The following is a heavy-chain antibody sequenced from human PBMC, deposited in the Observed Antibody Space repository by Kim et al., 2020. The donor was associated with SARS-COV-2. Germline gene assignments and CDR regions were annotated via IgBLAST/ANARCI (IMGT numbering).Heavy chain of an antibody. J-gene: IGHJ4*02. CDR3: AHSFTMVRGAPFDY. Sequence: GGSLRLSCAASGFTFSSYGMHWVSQAPGKGLEWVAVISYDGSNKYYADSVKGRFTISRDNSKNTLYLQMNSLRAEDTAVYYCAHSFTMVRGAPFDYWGQGTLVTVSS. D-gene: IGHD3-10*01. V-gene: IGHV3-33*05. CDR1: GFTFSSYG. CDR2: ISYDGSNK.